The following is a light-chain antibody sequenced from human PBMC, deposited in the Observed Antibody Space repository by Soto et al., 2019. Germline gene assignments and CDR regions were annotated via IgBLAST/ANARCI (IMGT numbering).Light chain of an antibody. CDR2: DAS. Sequence: ENVLTQSPATLSLSPREKATPSCRASQSVSSYLAWYQQKPGQAPRLLIYDASNRATGIPARFSGSGSGTDFTLTISSLEPEDFAVYYCQQRSNWWTFGQGTKVDIK. CDR3: QQRSNWWT. J-gene: IGKJ1*01. V-gene: IGKV3-11*01. CDR1: QSVSSY.